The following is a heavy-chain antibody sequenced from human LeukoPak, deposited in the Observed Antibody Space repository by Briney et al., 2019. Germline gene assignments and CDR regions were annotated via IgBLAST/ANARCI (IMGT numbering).Heavy chain of an antibody. CDR1: GFTFSDYY. V-gene: IGHV3-11*04. J-gene: IGHJ4*02. Sequence: GGSLRLSCAASGFTFSDYYMSWIRQAPGKGLEWVSYISGSGRTIYYADSVKGRFPISRDNSKNTLYLQMNSLRAEDTAVYYCARNFNHFDYWGQGTLVTVSS. D-gene: IGHD1-14*01. CDR2: ISGSGRTI. CDR3: ARNFNHFDY.